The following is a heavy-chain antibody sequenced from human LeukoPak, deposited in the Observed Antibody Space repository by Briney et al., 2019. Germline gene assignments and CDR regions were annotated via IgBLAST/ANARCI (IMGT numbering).Heavy chain of an antibody. CDR3: AKDARRTNGWYFFDY. Sequence: GGSLRLSCAASGFAFSNLAMGWVRQAPGQGLEWVSVISDSGSLTYYADSVKGRFTLSRDNSKNTLFLQMNSLRAEDTAVYYCAKDARRTNGWYFFDYWGQGTLVTVSS. D-gene: IGHD6-19*01. CDR1: GFAFSNLA. J-gene: IGHJ4*02. V-gene: IGHV3-23*01. CDR2: ISDSGSLT.